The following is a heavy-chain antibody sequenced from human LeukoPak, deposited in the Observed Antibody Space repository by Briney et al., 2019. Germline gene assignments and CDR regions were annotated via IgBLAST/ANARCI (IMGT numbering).Heavy chain of an antibody. Sequence: ASVEVSCKASGYTFTGYYMHWVRQAPGQGLEWMGRINPNSGGTNYAQKFQGRVTMTRDTSISTAYMELSRLRSDDTAVYYCASTFDYGGKNRNFDYWGQGTLVTVSS. J-gene: IGHJ4*02. CDR3: ASTFDYGGKNRNFDY. D-gene: IGHD4-23*01. V-gene: IGHV1-2*06. CDR1: GYTFTGYY. CDR2: INPNSGGT.